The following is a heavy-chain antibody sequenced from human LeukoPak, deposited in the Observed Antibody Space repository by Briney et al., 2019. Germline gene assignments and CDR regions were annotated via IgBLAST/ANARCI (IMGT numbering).Heavy chain of an antibody. CDR3: AREGVVGATLDY. CDR1: GFTFSSYW. D-gene: IGHD1-26*01. V-gene: IGHV4-34*01. J-gene: IGHJ4*02. Sequence: GSLRLSCAASGFTFSSYWMSWVRQAPGKGLEWIGEINHSGSTNYNPSLKSRVTISVDTSKNQFSLKLSSVTAADTAVYYCAREGVVGATLDYWGQGTLVTVSS. CDR2: INHSGST.